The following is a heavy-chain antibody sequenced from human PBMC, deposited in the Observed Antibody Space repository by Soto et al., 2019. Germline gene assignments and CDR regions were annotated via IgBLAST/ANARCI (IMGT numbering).Heavy chain of an antibody. V-gene: IGHV3-74*01. CDR2: INNDGSST. CDR1: GFSFTDNW. J-gene: IGHJ4*02. CDR3: ARDFEY. Sequence: EVQLVESGGGLVQPGGSLRLSCAASGFSFTDNWLHWVRQAPGKGLVWVSRINNDGSSTNYAESVKGRATISRDNAKNMLYLQMNSLRAEDTAVYYCARDFEYWGQGTLVTVSS.